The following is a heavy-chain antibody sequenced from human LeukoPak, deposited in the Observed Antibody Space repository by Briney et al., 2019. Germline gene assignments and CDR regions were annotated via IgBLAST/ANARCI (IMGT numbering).Heavy chain of an antibody. D-gene: IGHD3-3*01. CDR3: ARGGIPAYDFWSGYNY. CDR2: IYSGGST. J-gene: IGHJ4*02. V-gene: IGHV3-53*01. CDR1: GFTVSSNY. Sequence: GGSLRLSCAASGFTVSSNYMNWVRQAPGKGLEWVSIIYSGGSTYYADSVKGRFTISRDNSKNTLYLQMNSLRAEDTAVYYCARGGIPAYDFWSGYNYWGQGTLVTVSS.